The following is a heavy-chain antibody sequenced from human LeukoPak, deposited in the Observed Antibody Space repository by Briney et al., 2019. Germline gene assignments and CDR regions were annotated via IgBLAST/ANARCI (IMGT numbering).Heavy chain of an antibody. CDR3: AREGYCSSTSCYTLFDY. V-gene: IGHV1-69*05. J-gene: IGHJ4*02. D-gene: IGHD2-2*02. CDR2: IIPIFGTA. Sequence: ASVKVSCKASGGTFSSYAISWVRQAPGQGLEWMGRIIPIFGTANYAQKFQGRVTITTDESTSTAYMELSRLRSDDTAVYYCAREGYCSSTSCYTLFDYWGQGTLVTVSS. CDR1: GGTFSSYA.